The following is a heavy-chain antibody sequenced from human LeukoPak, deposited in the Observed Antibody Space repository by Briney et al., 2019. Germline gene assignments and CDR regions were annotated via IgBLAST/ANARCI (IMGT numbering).Heavy chain of an antibody. Sequence: GGSLRLSCAASGFTFDDYAMHWVRQAPGKGLEWVSGISWNSGSIGYADSVKGRFTISRDNAKNSLYLQMNSLRAEDTALYYCAVHSSGYYYEVYWGQGTLVTVSS. D-gene: IGHD3-22*01. CDR1: GFTFDDYA. J-gene: IGHJ4*02. CDR3: AVHSSGYYYEVY. CDR2: ISWNSGSI. V-gene: IGHV3-9*01.